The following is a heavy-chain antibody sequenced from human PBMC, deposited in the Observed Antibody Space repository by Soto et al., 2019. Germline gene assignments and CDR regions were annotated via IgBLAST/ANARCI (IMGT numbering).Heavy chain of an antibody. V-gene: IGHV3-74*01. CDR1: GFTFSSYW. Sequence: PWGSLRLSCAASGFTFSSYWMHWVRQAPGKGLVWVSRINSDGSSTSYADSVKGRFTISRDNAKNTLYLQMNSLRAEDTAVYYCARLYDFWSGYYPFDYWGQGTRVTVSS. D-gene: IGHD3-3*01. CDR2: INSDGSST. J-gene: IGHJ4*02. CDR3: ARLYDFWSGYYPFDY.